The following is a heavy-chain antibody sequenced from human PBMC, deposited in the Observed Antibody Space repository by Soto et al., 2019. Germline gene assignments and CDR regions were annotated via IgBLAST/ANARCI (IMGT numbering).Heavy chain of an antibody. CDR3: ARGPTVTYYYYGMDV. D-gene: IGHD4-4*01. CDR1: GGSISSGDYY. J-gene: IGHJ6*02. V-gene: IGHV4-30-4*01. Sequence: TLSLTCTVSGGSISSGDYYWSWIRQPPGKGLEWIGYIYYSGSTYYNPSLKSRVTISVDTSKNQFSLKLSSVTAADTAVYYCARGPTVTYYYYGMDVWGQGTTVTVSS. CDR2: IYYSGST.